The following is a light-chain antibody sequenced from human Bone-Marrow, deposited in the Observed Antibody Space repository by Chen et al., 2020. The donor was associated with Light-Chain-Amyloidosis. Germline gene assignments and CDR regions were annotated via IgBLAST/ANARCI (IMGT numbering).Light chain of an antibody. J-gene: IGLJ2*01. CDR3: QSADSSGTYEVI. CDR2: RDT. Sequence: SYELTQPPSVSVSPGQTARITCSGDDLPTEYAYWYQQKPGQAPVLVISRDTERPSGISERFSGSSSGTTATLTISGVQAEDEADYHCQSADSSGTYEVIFGGGTKRTVL. CDR1: DLPTEY. V-gene: IGLV3-25*03.